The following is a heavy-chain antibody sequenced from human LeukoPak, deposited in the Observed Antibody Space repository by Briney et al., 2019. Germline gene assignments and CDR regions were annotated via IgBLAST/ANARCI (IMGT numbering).Heavy chain of an antibody. Sequence: GGSLRLSCAASGFTFSSYWMSWVRQAPGKGLEWVANIKQDGSEKYYVDSVKGRFTISRDNAKNSLYLQMNSLRAEDTAVYYCARVFWSSYGSDYYYYMDVWGKGTTVTVSS. CDR3: ARVFWSSYGSDYYYYMDV. D-gene: IGHD3-10*01. CDR1: GFTFSSYW. CDR2: IKQDGSEK. J-gene: IGHJ6*03. V-gene: IGHV3-7*01.